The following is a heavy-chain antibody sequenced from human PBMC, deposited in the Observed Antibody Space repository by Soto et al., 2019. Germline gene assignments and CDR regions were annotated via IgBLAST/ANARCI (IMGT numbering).Heavy chain of an antibody. D-gene: IGHD2-8*01. J-gene: IGHJ5*02. CDR1: GGSLSGYY. CDR3: ARGIGVVLMVYAPRDPNWFDP. V-gene: IGHV4-34*01. CDR2: INHSGST. Sequence: ETLSLPCAAYGGSLSGYYWSWIRQPPGKGLEWIGEINHSGSTNYNPSLKSRITISVDTSKNQFSLKLSSVTAADTAVYYCARGIGVVLMVYAPRDPNWFDPWGQGTLVTVSS.